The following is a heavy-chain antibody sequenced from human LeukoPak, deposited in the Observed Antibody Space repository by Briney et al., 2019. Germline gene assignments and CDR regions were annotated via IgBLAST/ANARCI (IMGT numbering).Heavy chain of an antibody. CDR3: ARSPRSLGIAARHWFDY. J-gene: IGHJ4*02. CDR2: SSAYNGNT. CDR1: GYTFTSYG. Sequence: APVKASCKASGYTFTSYGISWVGQAPGQGLEGMGWSSAYNGNTNYAQKLQGRVTVTPDTCTNTNYIELRSLRSDGTDVYDCARSPRSLGIAARHWFDYWGQGTLVTVSS. V-gene: IGHV1-18*01. D-gene: IGHD6-13*01.